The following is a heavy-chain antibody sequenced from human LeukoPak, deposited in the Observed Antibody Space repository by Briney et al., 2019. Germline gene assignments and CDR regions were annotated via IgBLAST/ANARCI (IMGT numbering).Heavy chain of an antibody. V-gene: IGHV3-30-3*02. CDR3: AKVGASFYYGMDV. CDR1: GFTFSSYA. CDR2: ISYDGSNK. J-gene: IGHJ6*02. D-gene: IGHD1-1*01. Sequence: GGSLRLSCAASGFTFSSYAMHWIRQAPGKGLEWVAVISYDGSNKYYADSVKGRFTISRDNSKNTLYLQMNSLRAEDTALYYCAKVGASFYYGMDVWGQGTTVTVSS.